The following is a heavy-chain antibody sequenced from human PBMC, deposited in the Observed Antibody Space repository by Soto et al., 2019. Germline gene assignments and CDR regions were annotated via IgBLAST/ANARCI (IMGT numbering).Heavy chain of an antibody. V-gene: IGHV3-33*01. J-gene: IGHJ4*01. CDR1: VFTLSDYG. CDR3: ARDPGSDSSLDY. Sequence: QVQLVESGGGVVQPGRSLRLSCTASVFTLSDYGMHWVRQAPGKGLEWVAVIWHDGGEKYYADSVTGRFTISRDNSKNTVHLQIDSLGTEETALYYCARDPGSDSSLDYWGHGTLVPVST. CDR2: IWHDGGEK. D-gene: IGHD1-26*01.